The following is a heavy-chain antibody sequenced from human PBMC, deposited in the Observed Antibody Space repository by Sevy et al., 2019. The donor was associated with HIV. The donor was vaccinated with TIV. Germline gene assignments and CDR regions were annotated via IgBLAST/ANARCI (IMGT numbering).Heavy chain of an antibody. CDR3: AKDWEQQRGPDY. D-gene: IGHD1-26*01. J-gene: IGHJ4*02. CDR1: GFTFSSYD. V-gene: IGHV3-23*01. Sequence: GGSLRLSCAASGFTFSSYDMSWVRQAPGKGLELVSGISTTGGTTHYAESVKGSFIISRDKSKKTLLLQMNSLRAEDTALYYCAKDWEQQRGPDYWGQGTLVTVSS. CDR2: ISTTGGTT.